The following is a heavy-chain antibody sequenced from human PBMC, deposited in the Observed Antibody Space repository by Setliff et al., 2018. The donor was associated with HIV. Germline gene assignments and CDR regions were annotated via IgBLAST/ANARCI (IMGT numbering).Heavy chain of an antibody. J-gene: IGHJ5*02. CDR2: ISGSGGST. Sequence: GGSLRLSCAASGFTFNTYAMSWVRQAPGKGLEWVSVISGSGGSTFYAHSVKGRFTISRDNSRDTLYLEMNNLRAEDTALYYCAKDYTPTFWEYNWFDVWGQGTLVTVSS. V-gene: IGHV3-23*01. CDR1: GFTFNTYA. D-gene: IGHD3-16*01. CDR3: AKDYTPTFWEYNWFDV.